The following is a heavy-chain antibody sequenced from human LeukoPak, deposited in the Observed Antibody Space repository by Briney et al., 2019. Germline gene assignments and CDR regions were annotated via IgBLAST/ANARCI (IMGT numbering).Heavy chain of an antibody. CDR1: GFTFSSYW. CDR3: ARDIAAAVDY. CDR2: VNSAGIST. J-gene: IGHJ4*02. V-gene: IGHV3-74*01. Sequence: GGSLRLSCTASGFTFSSYWMYWVRQVPGKGLVWVSRVNSAGISTNYADSVKGRFTISRDNAKNTLYLQMNSLRAEDTAIYYCARDIAAAVDYWGQGTLVTVSS. D-gene: IGHD6-13*01.